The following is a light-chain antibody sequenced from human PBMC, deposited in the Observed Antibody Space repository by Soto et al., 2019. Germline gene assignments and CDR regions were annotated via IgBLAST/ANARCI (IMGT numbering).Light chain of an antibody. CDR1: SRDVGGNNY. CDR2: EVT. Sequence: QSALTQPPSASGSPGQSVTISCTGTSRDVGGNNYVSWYQQHPGKAPKLMIFEVTKRPSGVPDRFSGSKSGNTASLTVSGLQADDEANYYSTSYAGSYNDVVFGGGTKLT. J-gene: IGLJ2*01. CDR3: TSYAGSYNDVV. V-gene: IGLV2-8*01.